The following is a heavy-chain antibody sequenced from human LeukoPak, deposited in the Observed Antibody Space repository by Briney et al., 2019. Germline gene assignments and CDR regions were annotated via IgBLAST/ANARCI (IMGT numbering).Heavy chain of an antibody. J-gene: IGHJ5*02. Sequence: PSETLSLTCTVSGYSISSGYYWGWIRQPPGKGLEWIGSFYDSGNTYYNPSLKSRVTISVDTSKNQFSLKVRSVTAADTAVYYCARGPLNALWLSQCWFDPWGQGTLVTVSS. CDR2: FYDSGNT. CDR1: GYSISSGYY. V-gene: IGHV4-38-2*02. CDR3: ARGPLNALWLSQCWFDP. D-gene: IGHD5-18*01.